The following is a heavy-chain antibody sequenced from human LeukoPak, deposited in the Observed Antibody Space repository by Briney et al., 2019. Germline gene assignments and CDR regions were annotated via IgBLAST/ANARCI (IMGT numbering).Heavy chain of an antibody. CDR3: ARARLWAFDI. CDR1: GYTVTDPY. CDR2: INPNSGGT. J-gene: IGHJ3*02. Sequence: GASVKVSCKASGYTVTDPYIHWVRQAPEHGLEWMGWINPNSGGTNYAQKFQGRVTMTRDTSLNTAYMELSRLGSDDTAVYFCARARLWAFDIWGQRTMVTVSS. D-gene: IGHD3-16*01. V-gene: IGHV1-2*02.